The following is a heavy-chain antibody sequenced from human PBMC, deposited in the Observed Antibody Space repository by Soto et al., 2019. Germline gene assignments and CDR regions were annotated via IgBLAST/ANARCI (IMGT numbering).Heavy chain of an antibody. CDR2: IYWDDDK. CDR3: AHRGYMYGNWDQGFFVY. J-gene: IGHJ4*02. Sequence: QITLTESGPTRVKPTQTLALTCTFSGFSLTTSGVGVGWIREPPGKALEWLAVIYWDDDKRYSPSLKNRLTITKDTSKNQVVLTMTDMDPVDTATYFCAHRGYMYGNWDQGFFVYWGRRTLVTVSS. D-gene: IGHD7-27*01. CDR1: GFSLTTSGVG. V-gene: IGHV2-5*02.